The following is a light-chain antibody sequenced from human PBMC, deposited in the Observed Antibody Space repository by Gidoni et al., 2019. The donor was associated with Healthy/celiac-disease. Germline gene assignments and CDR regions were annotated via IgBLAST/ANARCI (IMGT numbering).Light chain of an antibody. CDR3: QQYGSSPGYT. CDR2: GAS. Sequence: EIVLTQSPGTLSLSPGARATLSCRASQRVSSSYLAWYQQKPGQAPRLLIYGASSRATGIPDRFSGSGSGTDFTLTISRLEPEDFAVYYCQQYGSSPGYTFXXXTKLEIK. V-gene: IGKV3-20*01. J-gene: IGKJ2*01. CDR1: QRVSSSY.